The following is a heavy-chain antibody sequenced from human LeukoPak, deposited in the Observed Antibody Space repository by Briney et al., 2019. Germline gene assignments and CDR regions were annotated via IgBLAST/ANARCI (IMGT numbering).Heavy chain of an antibody. V-gene: IGHV4-30-2*01. CDR3: ARDLAAAGSV. CDR2: IYHSGST. CDR1: GGSISSGGYS. D-gene: IGHD6-13*01. Sequence: SQTLCLTCAVSGGSISSGGYSWSWIRQPPGKGLEWIGYIYHSGSTYYNPSLKSRVTISVDRSKNQFSLKLSSVTAADTAVYYCARDLAAAGSVWGQGTLVTVSS. J-gene: IGHJ4*02.